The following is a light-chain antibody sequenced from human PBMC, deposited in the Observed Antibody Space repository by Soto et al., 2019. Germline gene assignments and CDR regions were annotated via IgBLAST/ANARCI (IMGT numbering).Light chain of an antibody. CDR1: QPISNY. Sequence: DVPMTQSPSSLSASVGDRVTIACRASQPISNYLNWYQQKPGEVPKVLIFGASSLRSGVPSRFSGSGYGTDFTLTINNLHPDDIATYYCQQTHAVPLTFGQGT. CDR3: QQTHAVPLT. V-gene: IGKV1-39*01. J-gene: IGKJ1*01. CDR2: GAS.